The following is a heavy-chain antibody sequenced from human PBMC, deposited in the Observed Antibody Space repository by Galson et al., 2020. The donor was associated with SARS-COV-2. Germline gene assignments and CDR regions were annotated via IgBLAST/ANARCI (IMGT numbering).Heavy chain of an antibody. D-gene: IGHD3-9*01. J-gene: IGHJ6*02. Sequence: GGSLRLSCAASGFTFRTYWMSWVRQAPGKGLEWVANIRQDGSEKYYVDSVKGRFTISRDNAKNSLYLQMNSLRAEDTAVYYCARDSYYDILTGSLYHYGMDVWGQGTTVTVSS. CDR3: ARDSYYDILTGSLYHYGMDV. CDR2: IRQDGSEK. V-gene: IGHV3-7*01. CDR1: GFTFRTYW.